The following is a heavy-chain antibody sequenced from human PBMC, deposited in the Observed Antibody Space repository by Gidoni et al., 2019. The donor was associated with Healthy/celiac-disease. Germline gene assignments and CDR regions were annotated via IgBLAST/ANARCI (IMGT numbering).Heavy chain of an antibody. V-gene: IGHV3-9*01. D-gene: IGHD2-8*01. J-gene: IGHJ4*02. CDR1: GFTFDDYA. Sequence: EVQLVESGGGLVQPGRSLRLYCAASGFTFDDYAMHWVRQAPGKGLEWVSGISWNSGSIGYADSVKCRFTISRDNAKNSLYLQMNSLRAEDTALYYCAKGGTYCTNGVCYLIADYFDYWVQGTLVTVSS. CDR2: ISWNSGSI. CDR3: AKGGTYCTNGVCYLIADYFDY.